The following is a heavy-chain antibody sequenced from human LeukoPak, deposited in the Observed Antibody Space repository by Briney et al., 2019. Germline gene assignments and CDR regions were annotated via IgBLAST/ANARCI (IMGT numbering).Heavy chain of an antibody. V-gene: IGHV3-7*01. Sequence: PRGTLTLSRLATRIGFSNYWMTWLRHAPRDGLEWHANIKEDGSVIYYADSVKGRFTISRDNAKNSVYLQINSLRVEATALSYCATGRWFGEFAGSAFEDWGQGPLVTVSS. CDR3: ATGRWFGEFAGSAFED. D-gene: IGHD3-10*01. CDR2: IKEDGSVI. J-gene: IGHJ4*02. CDR1: RIGFSNYW.